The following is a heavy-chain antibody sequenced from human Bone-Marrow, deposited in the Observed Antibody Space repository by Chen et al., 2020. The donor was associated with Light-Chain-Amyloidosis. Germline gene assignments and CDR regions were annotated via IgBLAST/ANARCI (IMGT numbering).Heavy chain of an antibody. CDR1: GNTFTTFY. V-gene: IGHV1-46*01. CDR3: ARDRFAFDS. J-gene: IGHJ3*01. CDR2: IHPGSDDT. Sequence: QVQLVQSGAEMKKPGASVKLSCKSSGNTFTTFYMHWVRQAPGQGLEWMGVIHPGSDDTNYAHKIQGRFTMTRDTSTSTVYMELSSLRSEDTAMYYCARDRFAFDSWGQGTMVTVSS.